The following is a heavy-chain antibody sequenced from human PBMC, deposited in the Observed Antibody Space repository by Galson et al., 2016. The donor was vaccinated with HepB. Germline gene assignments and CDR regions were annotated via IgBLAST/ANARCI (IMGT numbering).Heavy chain of an antibody. V-gene: IGHV4-59*01. CDR1: GGSIGSYY. J-gene: IGHJ6*02. D-gene: IGHD4-11*01. CDR2: IYYNGGT. Sequence: ETLSLTCSVSGGSIGSYYWSWIRQPPGKGLEFVGYIYYNGGTHYSPSLEGRVTISVDTSENQVSLRLSSVISADTAIYYCARIGPNDYFNYKAYGVDLWGQGTTVIVSS. CDR3: ARIGPNDYFNYKAYGVDL.